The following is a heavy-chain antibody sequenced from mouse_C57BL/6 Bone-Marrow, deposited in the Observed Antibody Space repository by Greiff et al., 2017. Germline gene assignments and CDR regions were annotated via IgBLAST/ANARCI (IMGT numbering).Heavy chain of an antibody. CDR3: AREWLPAWFAY. CDR2: ISSGSSTI. J-gene: IGHJ3*01. CDR1: GFTFSDYG. V-gene: IGHV5-17*01. D-gene: IGHD2-2*01. Sequence: DVKLVESGGGLVKPGGSLKLSCAASGFTFSDYGMHWVRQAPEKGLEWVAYISSGSSTIYYADTVKGRFTISRDNAKNTLFLQMTSLRSEDTAMYDCAREWLPAWFAYWGQGALVTVSA.